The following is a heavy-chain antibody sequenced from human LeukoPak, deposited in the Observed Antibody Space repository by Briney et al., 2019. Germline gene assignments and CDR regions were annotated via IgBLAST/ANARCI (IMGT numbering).Heavy chain of an antibody. J-gene: IGHJ1*01. CDR1: GGTFSSYA. CDR3: ARTTFRYFQH. CDR2: ISAYNGNT. Sequence: GASVKVSCKASGGTFSSYAISWVRQAPGQGLEWMGWISAYNGNTNYAQKLQGRVTMTTDTSTSTAYMELRSLRSDDTAVYYCARTTFRYFQHWGQGTLVTVSS. D-gene: IGHD4-11*01. V-gene: IGHV1-18*01.